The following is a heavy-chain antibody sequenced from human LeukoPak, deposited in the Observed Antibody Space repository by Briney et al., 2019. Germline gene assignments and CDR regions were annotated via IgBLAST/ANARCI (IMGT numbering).Heavy chain of an antibody. CDR3: ARQVSREGLFDY. CDR2: IKEDTSQK. J-gene: IGHJ4*02. D-gene: IGHD1-26*01. Sequence: GGSLRLSCAASGFTFNNYWLSWVRQGPGKGLEWVAHIKEDTSQKYYVGSVEGRFTISRDHARNSLYLQMNSLRGEDAAVYFCARQVSREGLFDYWGQGALVTVSS. CDR1: GFTFNNYW. V-gene: IGHV3-7*01.